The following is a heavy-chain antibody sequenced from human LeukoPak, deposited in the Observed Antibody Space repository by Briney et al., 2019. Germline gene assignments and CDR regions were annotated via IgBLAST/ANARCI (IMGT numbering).Heavy chain of an antibody. CDR1: GFTVSSYG. V-gene: IGHV3-64*01. CDR2: ISSDGGST. J-gene: IGHJ6*03. Sequence: GRSLRLSCAASGFTVSSYGIRSVPQAAGRGLGSVSAISSDGGSTYYANSVKGRFTISRDNSKNTLYLQMRSLRAEDMAVYYCAREIVRGTTFYYYYYMDVWGKRTTVTVSS. D-gene: IGHD1-7*01. CDR3: AREIVRGTTFYYYYYMDV.